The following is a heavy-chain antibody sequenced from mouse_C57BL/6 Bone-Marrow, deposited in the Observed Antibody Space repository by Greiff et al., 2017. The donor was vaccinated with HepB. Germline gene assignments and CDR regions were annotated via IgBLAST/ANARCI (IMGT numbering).Heavy chain of an antibody. J-gene: IGHJ1*03. CDR3: ARGLLDV. CDR2: ISDGGSYT. V-gene: IGHV5-4*03. Sequence: EVKVEESGGGLVKPGGSLKLSCAASGFTFSSYAMSWVRQTPEKRLEWVATISDGGSYTYYPDNVKGRFTISRDNAKNNLYLQMSHLKSEDTAMYYCARGLLDVWGTGTTVTVSS. CDR1: GFTFSSYA.